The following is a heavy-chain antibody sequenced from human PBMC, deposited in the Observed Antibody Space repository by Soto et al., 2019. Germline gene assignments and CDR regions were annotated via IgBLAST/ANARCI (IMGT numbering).Heavy chain of an antibody. CDR1: GGSISSYY. CDR3: ARDTNYDSGGYQYNWFDP. CDR2: IYYSVST. J-gene: IGHJ5*02. V-gene: IGHV4-59*01. Sequence: PSETLSLTCTVSGGSISSYYWSWIRQPPGKGLEWIGYIYYSVSTNYNPSLKSRVTISVDTSKNQFSLKLSSVTAADTAVYYCARDTNYDSGGYQYNWFDPWGQGTLGTVSS. D-gene: IGHD3-22*01.